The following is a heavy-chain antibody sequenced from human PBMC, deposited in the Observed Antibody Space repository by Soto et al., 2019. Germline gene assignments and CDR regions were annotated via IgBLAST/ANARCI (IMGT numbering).Heavy chain of an antibody. D-gene: IGHD6-19*01. V-gene: IGHV3-64*01. J-gene: IGHJ5*02. CDR1: GFTFSSYA. CDR2: ISSNGGST. CDR3: ARDMREYSSGWYRPIWFDP. Sequence: GGSLRLSCAASGFTFSSYAMHWVRQAPGKGLEYVSAISSNGGSTYYANSVKGRFTISRDNSKNTLYLQMGSLRAEDMAVYYCARDMREYSSGWYRPIWFDPWGQGTLVTVSS.